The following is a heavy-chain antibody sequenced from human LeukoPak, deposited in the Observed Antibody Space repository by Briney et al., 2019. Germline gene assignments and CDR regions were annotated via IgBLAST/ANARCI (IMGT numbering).Heavy chain of an antibody. CDR2: ISSSSNYI. J-gene: IGHJ6*03. CDR3: TSPSGDSWSLAYYYYYMDV. CDR1: GFTFNTYT. Sequence: PGRSLRLSCAVSGFTFNTYTMNWVRQAPGKGLEWVSSISSSSNYIYYADSVKGRFTISRDNAKNSLYLQMNSLRAEDTAVYYCTSPSGDSWSLAYYYYYMDVWGEGTTVTVSS. V-gene: IGHV3-21*01. D-gene: IGHD6-13*01.